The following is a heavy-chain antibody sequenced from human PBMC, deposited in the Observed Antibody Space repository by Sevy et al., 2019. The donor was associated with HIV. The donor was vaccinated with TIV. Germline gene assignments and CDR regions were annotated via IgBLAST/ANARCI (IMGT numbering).Heavy chain of an antibody. CDR2: IKSNTDGGTT. D-gene: IGHD3-3*01. Sequence: GGSLRLSCAASGFTFSKAWMSWVRQAPGKGLEWVGRIKSNTDGGTTDYAEPVKGRFTISRDESKNTLYLQVNSLKTDDTAVYYCTTKKDFWSGYIYFDYWGQGTLVTVSS. CDR1: GFTFSKAW. J-gene: IGHJ4*02. V-gene: IGHV3-15*01. CDR3: TTKKDFWSGYIYFDY.